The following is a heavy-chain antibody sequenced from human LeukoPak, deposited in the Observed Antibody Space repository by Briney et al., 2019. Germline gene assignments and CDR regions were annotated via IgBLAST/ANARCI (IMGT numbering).Heavy chain of an antibody. CDR1: GFIFSNYG. J-gene: IGHJ5*02. CDR3: ARDQPHHGVVRGVINVT. Sequence: GGSLRLSCAASGFIFSNYGMHWVRLAPGKGLEWVAYIRHDGIDNFYEDSVKGRFTISRDNSKNTPYLQMNSLRAEDTAVYYCARDQPHHGVVRGVINVTWGQGTLVTVSS. V-gene: IGHV3-30*02. CDR2: IRHDGIDN. D-gene: IGHD3-10*01.